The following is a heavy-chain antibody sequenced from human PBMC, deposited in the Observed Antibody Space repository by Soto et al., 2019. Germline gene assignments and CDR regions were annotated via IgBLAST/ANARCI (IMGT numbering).Heavy chain of an antibody. V-gene: IGHV1-69*01. Sequence: QVQLVQSGAEVKEPGSSVRVSCKASGGTFDNFIMNWVRQTPGRGLEWMGGIVPMLGTPTYAEKFKGRVTISATGSARTMYMEVTSLRSEDTAIYYCARNGTYSSSLSQYSGMDVWGQGTKVTVSS. CDR1: GGTFDNFI. CDR3: ARNGTYSSSLSQYSGMDV. D-gene: IGHD1-26*01. J-gene: IGHJ6*02. CDR2: IVPMLGTP.